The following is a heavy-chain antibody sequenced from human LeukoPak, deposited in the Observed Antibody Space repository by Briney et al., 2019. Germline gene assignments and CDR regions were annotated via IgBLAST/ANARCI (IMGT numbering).Heavy chain of an antibody. CDR1: GFTVTTNY. D-gene: IGHD2-2*01. V-gene: IGHV3-66*01. Sequence: GGSLRLSCAASGFTVTTNYMSWVRQAPGKGLEWVSVIFSNGNTYYADSVKGRFSISRDNSKNTLFLQMNSLRDEDTAVYYCARGSIGPRSWFDPWGQGTLVTVSS. J-gene: IGHJ5*02. CDR2: IFSNGNT. CDR3: ARGSIGPRSWFDP.